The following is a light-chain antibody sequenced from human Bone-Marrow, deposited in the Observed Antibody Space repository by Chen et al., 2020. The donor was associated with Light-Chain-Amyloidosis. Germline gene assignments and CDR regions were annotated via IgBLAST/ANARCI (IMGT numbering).Light chain of an antibody. Sequence: SYVLTQPSSVSVAPGQTATIACGGNNIGSTSVHWYQQTPGQAPLLVVYDDRDRPSGIPERLSGSNSGNTATLTISRVEAGDAADYYCQVWDRSSDRPVFGGGTKLTAL. CDR1: NIGSTS. J-gene: IGLJ3*02. CDR3: QVWDRSSDRPV. CDR2: DDR. V-gene: IGLV3-21*02.